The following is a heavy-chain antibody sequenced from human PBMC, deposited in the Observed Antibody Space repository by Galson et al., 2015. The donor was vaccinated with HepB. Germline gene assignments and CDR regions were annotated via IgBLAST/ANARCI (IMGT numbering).Heavy chain of an antibody. Sequence: SLRLSCAASGFTFSSYWMSWVRQAPGKGLEWVANIKQDGSEKYYVDSVKGRFTISRDNAKNSLYLQMNSLRAEDTAVYYCARDSYYYNSSGMVYWGQGTLVTVSS. D-gene: IGHD3-22*01. V-gene: IGHV3-7*03. CDR2: IKQDGSEK. CDR1: GFTFSSYW. J-gene: IGHJ4*02. CDR3: ARDSYYYNSSGMVY.